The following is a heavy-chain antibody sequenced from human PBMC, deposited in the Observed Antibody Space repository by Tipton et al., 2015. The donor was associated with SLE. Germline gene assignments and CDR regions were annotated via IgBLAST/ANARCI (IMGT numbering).Heavy chain of an antibody. CDR1: GFTVSNNF. Sequence: SLRLSCAASGFTVSNNFMSWVRQAPGKGLEWVSVIYSGGRTYYADSVKGRFTISRHSSENTLYVEMNSLRAEDTAVYYCARVLGSYYGMDVWGQGTTVTVSS. CDR2: IYSGGRT. J-gene: IGHJ6*02. CDR3: ARVLGSYYGMDV. V-gene: IGHV3-66*02.